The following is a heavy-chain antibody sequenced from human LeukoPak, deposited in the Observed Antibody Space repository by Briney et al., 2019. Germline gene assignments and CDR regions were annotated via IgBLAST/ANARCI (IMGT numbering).Heavy chain of an antibody. CDR3: ARGSGGWELLDY. D-gene: IGHD1-26*01. V-gene: IGHV4-4*07. CDR2: IYTTGNT. J-gene: IGHJ4*02. Sequence: KPSETLSLTCTVSGGSISGYYWSWIRQPAGKGLEWIGRIYTTGNTNYNPSLKSRLTMSVDTSKNQFSLKLSSVTAADTAVYYCARGSGGWELLDYWGQGTLVTVSS. CDR1: GGSISGYY.